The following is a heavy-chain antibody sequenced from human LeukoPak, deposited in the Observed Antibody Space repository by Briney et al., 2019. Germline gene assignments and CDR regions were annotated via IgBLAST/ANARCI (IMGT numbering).Heavy chain of an antibody. J-gene: IGHJ6*02. CDR3: ARDLWNPAAAGLGYYYYYYYGMDV. D-gene: IGHD6-13*01. CDR1: GFTFSSDS. V-gene: IGHV3-21*01. CDR2: ISSSSSYI. Sequence: NSGGSLRLSCAASGFTFSSDSMNWVRQAPGKGLEWVSSISSSSSYIYYADSVKDRFTISRDNAKNSLYLQMNSLRAEDTAVYYCARDLWNPAAAGLGYYYYYYYGMDVWGQGTTVTVSS.